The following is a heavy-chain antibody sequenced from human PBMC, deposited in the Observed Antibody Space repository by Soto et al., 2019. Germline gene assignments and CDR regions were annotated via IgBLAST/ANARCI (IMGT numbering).Heavy chain of an antibody. CDR1: GGSISSDYYC. V-gene: IGHV4-30-4*01. Sequence: QVQLQESGPGLVKPSQTLSLTCTVSGGSISSDYYCWSWIRQSPEKGLEWIGHIYNSVNTHSNPSLSSRVTISVDTTKNHFSLKLTSVTAADTAVYYCARGPSGDKVDNWGQGTLVTVSS. D-gene: IGHD7-27*01. J-gene: IGHJ4*02. CDR2: IYNSVNT. CDR3: ARGPSGDKVDN.